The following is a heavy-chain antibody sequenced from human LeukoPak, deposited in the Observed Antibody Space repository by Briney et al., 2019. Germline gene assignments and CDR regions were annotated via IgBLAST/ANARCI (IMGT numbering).Heavy chain of an antibody. V-gene: IGHV3-30*04. Sequence: GGSLRLSCAASGFRFSSYAMHWVRQAPGKGLEWVAGISYDGGDKYYADSVKGRFTASGDNSKNTVYLQMDSLRDDDTAVYYCARGGGRGWYNFFDYWGQGTLVTVSS. CDR1: GFRFSSYA. D-gene: IGHD6-19*01. CDR2: ISYDGGDK. J-gene: IGHJ4*02. CDR3: ARGGGRGWYNFFDY.